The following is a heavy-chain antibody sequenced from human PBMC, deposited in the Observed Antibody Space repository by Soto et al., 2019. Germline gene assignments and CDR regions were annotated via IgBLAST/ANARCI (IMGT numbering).Heavy chain of an antibody. J-gene: IGHJ1*01. V-gene: IGHV1-69*06. CDR2: IIPIFGTA. Sequence: ASVKVSCKASGGTFSSYAISWVRQAPGQGLEWMGGIIPIFGTANYAQKFQGRVTITADKSTSTAYMELSSLRSEDTAVYYCARDVGVAGAAEYFQHWGQGTLVTVSS. D-gene: IGHD6-19*01. CDR3: ARDVGVAGAAEYFQH. CDR1: GGTFSSYA.